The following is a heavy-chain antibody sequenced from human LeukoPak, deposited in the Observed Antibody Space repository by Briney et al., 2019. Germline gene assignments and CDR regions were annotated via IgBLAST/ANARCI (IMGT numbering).Heavy chain of an antibody. J-gene: IGHJ6*03. CDR1: GYTFTGYY. V-gene: IGHV1-2*02. CDR2: INPNSGGT. D-gene: IGHD3-22*01. CDR3: ARGPYDSSGYYSGYYYYMDV. Sequence: GASVKVSCKASGYTFTGYYMHWVRQAPGQGLEWMGWINPNSGGTNYAQKFQGRVTMTRDTSISTADMELSRLRSDDTAVYYCARGPYDSSGYYSGYYYYMDVWGKGTTVTISS.